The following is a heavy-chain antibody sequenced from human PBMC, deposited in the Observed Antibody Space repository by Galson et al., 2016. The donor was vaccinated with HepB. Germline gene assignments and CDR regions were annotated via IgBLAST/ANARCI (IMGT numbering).Heavy chain of an antibody. V-gene: IGHV3-30-3*01. J-gene: IGHJ4*02. CDR1: GFTLSGHA. Sequence: SLRLSCAASGFTLSGHAMHWVRQAPGKGLEWVAAISYDGNNKWYADSVKGRFTISRDNSKTTLYLEMNSLRAEDTAVYYCARGYGGNSLDFWGQGTLVTVSS. D-gene: IGHD4-23*01. CDR2: ISYDGNNK. CDR3: ARGYGGNSLDF.